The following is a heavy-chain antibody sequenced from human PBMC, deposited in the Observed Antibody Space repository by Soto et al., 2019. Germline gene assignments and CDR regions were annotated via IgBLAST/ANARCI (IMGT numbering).Heavy chain of an antibody. CDR3: ASAPNRYYFDD. J-gene: IGHJ4*02. CDR2: ISGSGGST. D-gene: IGHD3-16*02. Sequence: GGSLRLSCAVSGFNVRANYMSWVRQAPGKGLEWVSAISGSGGSTYYADSVKGRFTISRDNAKNSLYLQMNSLRAEDTAVYYCASAPNRYYFDDWGQGILVTVSS. CDR1: GFNVRANY. V-gene: IGHV3-11*04.